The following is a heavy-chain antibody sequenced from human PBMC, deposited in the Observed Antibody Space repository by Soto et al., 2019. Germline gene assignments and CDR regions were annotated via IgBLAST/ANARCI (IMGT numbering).Heavy chain of an antibody. Sequence: GASVKVSCKASGGTFGNYAICWVRQAPGQGLEWMGGIMPVFGTVNYAQKFQGRVTITADESTSTAYMELSSLRSEDTAVYYCARGDSNYGTYYYYGMDVWGQGTTVTVSS. CDR3: ARGDSNYGTYYYYGMDV. V-gene: IGHV1-69*13. D-gene: IGHD4-4*01. CDR2: IMPVFGTV. CDR1: GGTFGNYA. J-gene: IGHJ6*02.